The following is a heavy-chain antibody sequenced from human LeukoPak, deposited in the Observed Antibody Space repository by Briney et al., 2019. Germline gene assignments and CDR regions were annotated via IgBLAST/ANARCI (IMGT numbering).Heavy chain of an antibody. J-gene: IGHJ6*03. Sequence: PGGSLRLSCAASGFTFSSYDMHWVLQATGKGLEWVSAIGTAGDTYYPGSVKGRFTISRENAKNSLYLQMNSLRAGDTAVYYCARGNYYYYMDVWGKGTTVTVSS. V-gene: IGHV3-13*01. CDR1: GFTFSSYD. CDR3: ARGNYYYYMDV. CDR2: IGTAGDT.